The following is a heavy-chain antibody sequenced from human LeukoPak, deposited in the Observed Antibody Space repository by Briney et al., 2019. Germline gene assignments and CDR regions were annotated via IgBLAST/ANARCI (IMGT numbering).Heavy chain of an antibody. CDR2: FDPEDGET. V-gene: IGHV1-24*01. CDR1: GYTLTELS. D-gene: IGHD1-26*01. Sequence: GASVKVSCKVSGYTLTELSMHWVRQAPGKGLEWVGGFDPEDGETIYAQKFQGRVTMTEDTSTDTAYMELSSLRSEDTAVYYCATSRTSIVGATTPYCFDYWGQGTLVTVSS. CDR3: ATSRTSIVGATTPYCFDY. J-gene: IGHJ4*02.